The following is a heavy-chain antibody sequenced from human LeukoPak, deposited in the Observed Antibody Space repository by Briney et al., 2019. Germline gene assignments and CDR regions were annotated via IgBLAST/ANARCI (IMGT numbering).Heavy chain of an antibody. J-gene: IGHJ4*02. CDR1: GFTFSDYY. CDR2: ISEGGTKT. CDR3: AREDGYCSGGNCYSYFDS. D-gene: IGHD2-15*01. Sequence: GGSLRLSCAASGFTFSDYYMYWIRQAPGKGLEWLAYISEGGTKTHYADSVKGRFTITRDNTRNSLFLQMYSLRAEDTAVYFCAREDGYCSGGNCYSYFDSWGQGTPVTVSS. V-gene: IGHV3-11*06.